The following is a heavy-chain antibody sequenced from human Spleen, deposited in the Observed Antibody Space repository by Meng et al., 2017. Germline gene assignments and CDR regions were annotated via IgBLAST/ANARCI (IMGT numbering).Heavy chain of an antibody. CDR3: ARDGYDSSGKEIFH. V-gene: IGHV1-18*01. D-gene: IGHD3-22*01. CDR1: GYTFTSYE. J-gene: IGHJ4*02. CDR2: ISASNGRT. Sequence: ASVKVSCKASGYTFTSYEISWVRQAPGQGLEWMGWISASNGRTNYAQKLQSRLTVTTDTSTSTAYMELRGLTSDDTAVYYCARDGYDSSGKEIFHWGQGTLVTVSS.